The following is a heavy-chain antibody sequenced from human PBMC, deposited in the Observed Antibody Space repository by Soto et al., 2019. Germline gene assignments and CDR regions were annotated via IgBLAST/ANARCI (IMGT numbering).Heavy chain of an antibody. Sequence: QVQLVQSGAEVKKPESSVKVSCKAPVGTFSTYAISWVRQAPGQGLEWMGGIIPMFGTANYAQRFQDRVTITADESTNTVYMELSSLRSEDPAVYFCASGIQLWLRRINSGYSGWGQGTLVTVSS. CDR2: IIPMFGTA. CDR1: VGTFSTYA. V-gene: IGHV1-69*12. CDR3: ASGIQLWLRRINSGYSG. D-gene: IGHD5-18*01. J-gene: IGHJ4*02.